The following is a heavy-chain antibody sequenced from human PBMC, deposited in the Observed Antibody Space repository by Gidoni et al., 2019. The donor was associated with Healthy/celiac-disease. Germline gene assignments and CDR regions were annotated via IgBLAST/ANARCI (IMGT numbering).Heavy chain of an antibody. CDR1: GGSISSSSYY. D-gene: IGHD3-10*01. CDR3: ASFYGSGSYYKQN. Sequence: QLQLQESGPGLVKPAETLSLTGTVSGGSISSSSYYWGWIRQPPGKGLEWIGSIYYSGRTYYNPSLKSRVTISVDTSKNQFSLKLSSVTAADTAVYYCASFYGSGSYYKQNWGQGTLVTVSS. V-gene: IGHV4-39*01. CDR2: IYYSGRT. J-gene: IGHJ4*02.